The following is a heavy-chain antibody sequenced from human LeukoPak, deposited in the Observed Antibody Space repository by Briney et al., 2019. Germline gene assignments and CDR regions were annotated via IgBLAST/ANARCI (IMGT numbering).Heavy chain of an antibody. CDR2: ISFRGITI. CDR3: VSGGDYAGIAALFRH. CDR1: GFNFSASY. V-gene: IGHV3-11*01. D-gene: IGHD4-17*01. J-gene: IGHJ4*02. Sequence: GGSLRLSCAASGFNFSASYRSWIRQSPGGGLGWVSYISFRGITINYADSVRGRFSIFRDDAKSSLFLQMNSLKTEDTALYYCVSGGDYAGIAALFRHWGQGSLVTVSS.